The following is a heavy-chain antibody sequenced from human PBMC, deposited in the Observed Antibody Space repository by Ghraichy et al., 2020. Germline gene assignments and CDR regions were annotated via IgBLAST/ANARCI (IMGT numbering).Heavy chain of an antibody. CDR1: GGSFSGYY. D-gene: IGHD1-7*01. CDR3: ARLRKGRTGTTYCWFDP. CDR2: INHSGST. Sequence: SETLSLTCAVYGGSFSGYYWSWIRQPPGKGLEWIGEINHSGSTNYNPSLKSRVTISVDTSKNQFSLKLSSVTAADTAVYYCARLRKGRTGTTYCWFDPWGQGTLVTVSS. V-gene: IGHV4-34*01. J-gene: IGHJ5*02.